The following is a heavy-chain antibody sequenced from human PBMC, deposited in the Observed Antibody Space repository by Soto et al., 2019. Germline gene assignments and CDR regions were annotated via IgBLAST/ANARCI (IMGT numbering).Heavy chain of an antibody. CDR2: INAGSGNT. V-gene: IGHV1-3*01. CDR1: GYTFTSYA. D-gene: IGHD6-19*01. J-gene: IGHJ4*02. Sequence: ASVKVSCKASGYTFTSYAMHWVRQAPGQRLEWMGWINAGSGNTKYSQKYKGRVTITRDTSASTAYMELSSLRSEDTAVYYCARDVDSSGWCDYWGQGTLVTVSS. CDR3: ARDVDSSGWCDY.